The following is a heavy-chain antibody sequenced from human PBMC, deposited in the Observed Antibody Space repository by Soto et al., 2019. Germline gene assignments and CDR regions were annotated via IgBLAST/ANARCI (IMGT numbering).Heavy chain of an antibody. V-gene: IGHV4-61*01. CDR2: IYYSGST. D-gene: IGHD6-19*01. Sequence: PSETLSLTCTVSGGSVSSGSYYWSWIRQPPGKGLEWIGYIYYSGSTNYNPSFKSRVTISVDTSKNQFSLKLSSVTAADTAVEYCARTLIAVAGKSISFDYWGQGTLVTVSS. J-gene: IGHJ4*02. CDR1: GGSVSSGSYY. CDR3: ARTLIAVAGKSISFDY.